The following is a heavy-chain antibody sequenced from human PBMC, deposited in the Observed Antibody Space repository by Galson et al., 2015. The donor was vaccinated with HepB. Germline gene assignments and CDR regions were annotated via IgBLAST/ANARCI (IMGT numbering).Heavy chain of an antibody. CDR2: IGARGTYT. CDR3: AKDDDYAEYGYYFDH. Sequence: SLRLSCAASGFTFSTFAMGWVRQAPGKGLEWVSGIGARGTYTYYADSVKGRFTVSRDNSKNTLYLQMNSLRAEDTALYYCAKDDDYAEYGYYFDHWGQGTLVTVSS. V-gene: IGHV3-23*01. D-gene: IGHD4-17*01. CDR1: GFTFSTFA. J-gene: IGHJ4*02.